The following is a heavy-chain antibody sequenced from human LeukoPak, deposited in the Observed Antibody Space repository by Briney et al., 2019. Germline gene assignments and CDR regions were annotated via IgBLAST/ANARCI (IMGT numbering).Heavy chain of an antibody. J-gene: IGHJ3*02. D-gene: IGHD1-26*01. CDR3: AKDSQYSGSYHDAFDI. V-gene: IGHV3-9*01. CDR2: ISWNSGST. Sequence: SGGSLRLSCAASGFTFDDYAMHWVRQAPGKGLEWVSGISWNSGSTGYADSVKGRFTISRDNAKNSPYLQMNSLRAEDTAMYYCAKDSQYSGSYHDAFDIWGQGTMVTVSS. CDR1: GFTFDDYA.